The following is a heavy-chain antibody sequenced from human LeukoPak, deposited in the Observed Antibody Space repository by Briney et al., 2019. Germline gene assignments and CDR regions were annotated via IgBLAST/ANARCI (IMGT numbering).Heavy chain of an antibody. J-gene: IGHJ4*02. D-gene: IGHD3-10*01. V-gene: IGHV3-21*01. CDR3: ARAISMVRGVDY. Sequence: GGSLRPSCAASGFTFSSYNMNWVRQAPGKGLEWVSSISSSSTYTYYADSVKGRFTISRDNAKNSLYLQMNSLRAEDTAVYYCARAISMVRGVDYWGQGTLVTVSS. CDR1: GFTFSSYN. CDR2: ISSSSTYT.